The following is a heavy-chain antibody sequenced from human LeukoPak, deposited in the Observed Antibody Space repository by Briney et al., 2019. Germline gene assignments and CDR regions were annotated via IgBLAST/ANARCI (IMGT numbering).Heavy chain of an antibody. Sequence: GGSLRLSCAASGFTFSIYSINWVRQAPGKGLEWVSFITGNSNYIYYADSVKGRFTISRDNAKNSLYLQMNSLRVEDTAVYYCARDRVSGSGSIDYWGQGTLVTVSS. V-gene: IGHV3-21*01. J-gene: IGHJ4*02. CDR1: GFTFSIYS. CDR3: ARDRVSGSGSIDY. CDR2: ITGNSNYI. D-gene: IGHD3-10*01.